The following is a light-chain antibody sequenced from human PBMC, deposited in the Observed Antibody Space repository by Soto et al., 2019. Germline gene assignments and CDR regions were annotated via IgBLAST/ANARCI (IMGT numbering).Light chain of an antibody. Sequence: QSALSQHRSMSESPGQSVTISCSGTSRDVGGYNYVSWYQHHPGKAPKLIIYDVTRRPSGVPDRFSGSKSGNTASLTISGLQTEDEADYYCCSHAGGYTWVFGGGTKLTV. CDR3: CSHAGGYTWV. CDR2: DVT. V-gene: IGLV2-11*01. CDR1: SRDVGGYNY. J-gene: IGLJ3*02.